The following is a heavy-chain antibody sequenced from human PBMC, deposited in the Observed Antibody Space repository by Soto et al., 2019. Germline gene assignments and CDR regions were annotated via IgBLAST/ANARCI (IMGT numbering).Heavy chain of an antibody. CDR1: GASLSSGDYY. D-gene: IGHD2-21*02. Sequence: QVQLQESGPGLVKPSQTLSLTCIVSGASLSSGDYYWSWIRQPPGKGLEWIAFSYYNGNNFYNPSLKRRVTIAIDTSNNQFSLTVRSVTAADTAVYYCARERRGGDSNGGVEYWGQGTLVTVSS. J-gene: IGHJ4*02. CDR2: SYYNGNN. CDR3: ARERRGGDSNGGVEY. V-gene: IGHV4-30-4*01.